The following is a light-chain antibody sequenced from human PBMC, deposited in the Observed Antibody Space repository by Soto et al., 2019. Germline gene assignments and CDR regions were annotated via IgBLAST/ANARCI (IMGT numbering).Light chain of an antibody. V-gene: IGKV3-20*01. CDR1: QSVSAYY. Sequence: DIVLTQSPGTLALSPGDTATLSCRPSQSVSAYYFAWYQQKPGQAPRLLIHTGSNRATGIPDRFTGRGGGRDFTLTISKLEPEDFAVYLCHQYGTLPFTFGEGTKVEIK. J-gene: IGKJ4*01. CDR2: TGS. CDR3: HQYGTLPFT.